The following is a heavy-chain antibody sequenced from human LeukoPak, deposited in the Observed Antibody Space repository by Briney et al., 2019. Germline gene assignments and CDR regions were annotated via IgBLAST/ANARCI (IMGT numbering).Heavy chain of an antibody. D-gene: IGHD5/OR15-5a*01. V-gene: IGHV3-7*01. CDR2: IKEDGSEK. CDR3: ARGGYSVYDLGDY. Sequence: GGSLRLSCAASGFTLSSYWMSWVRQAPGKGLEWVANIKEDGSEKYYVDSVKGRFTISRDNAKNSLYLQMNSLRAEDTAVYYCARGGYSVYDLGDYWGQGTLVTVSS. J-gene: IGHJ4*02. CDR1: GFTLSSYW.